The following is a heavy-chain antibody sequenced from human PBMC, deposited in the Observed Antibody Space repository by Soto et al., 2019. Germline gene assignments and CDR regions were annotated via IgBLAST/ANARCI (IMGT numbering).Heavy chain of an antibody. D-gene: IGHD1-26*01. CDR1: GFTFSTYV. CDR2: ISGGGDRT. Sequence: GGSLRLSCAASGFTFSTYVMSWIRQAPGKGLEWVSSISGGGDRTDYADSVKGRFTISRDNSKNTLYLQMNSLRAEDTAVYYCARTGLVGGRNHAAFDIWGQGTMVTVS. V-gene: IGHV3-23*01. J-gene: IGHJ3*02. CDR3: ARTGLVGGRNHAAFDI.